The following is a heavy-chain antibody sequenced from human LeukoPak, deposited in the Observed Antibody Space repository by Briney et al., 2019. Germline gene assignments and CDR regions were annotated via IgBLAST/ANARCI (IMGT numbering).Heavy chain of an antibody. CDR3: AKESLKYQFRTSPTDY. Sequence: GGSLRLSCAASGFTLSSYGMHWVRQAPGKGLEWVAFIRSDGSNNYYADSVKGRFTISRDNSKNTLYLQMHSLSTEDTAVYYCAKESLKYQFRTSPTDYWGQGIPVTVSS. CDR1: GFTLSSYG. V-gene: IGHV3-30*02. J-gene: IGHJ4*02. D-gene: IGHD2-2*01. CDR2: IRSDGSNN.